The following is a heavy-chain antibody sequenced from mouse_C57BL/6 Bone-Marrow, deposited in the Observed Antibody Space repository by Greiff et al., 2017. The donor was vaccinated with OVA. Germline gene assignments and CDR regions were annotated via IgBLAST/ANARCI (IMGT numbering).Heavy chain of an antibody. CDR1: GYTFTSYW. V-gene: IGHV1-5*01. Sequence: DVQLQPSWTVLARPGASVKLSCKTSGYTFTSYWMHWVKQRPGQGLELIGAIYPGNSDTSYNQKFKGKAKLTAVTSASTAYMELSSLTNEDSAVYYCTRSRFYYGDYWGQGTTLTVSS. CDR2: IYPGNSDT. CDR3: TRSRFYYGDY. D-gene: IGHD1-1*01. J-gene: IGHJ2*01.